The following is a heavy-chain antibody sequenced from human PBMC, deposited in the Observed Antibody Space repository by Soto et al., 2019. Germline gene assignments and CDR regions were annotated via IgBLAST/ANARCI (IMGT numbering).Heavy chain of an antibody. CDR2: ISPSGST. Sequence: SETLSLTCAVSGGSISSSNWWSWVRQPPGKGLEWIGEISPSGSTNYNPSLKSRVTISVDKSKTQFSLNLSSVTAADTAVYYCASYGDYFDYWGQGTLVTVSS. V-gene: IGHV4-4*02. CDR1: GGSISSSNW. D-gene: IGHD4-17*01. CDR3: ASYGDYFDY. J-gene: IGHJ4*02.